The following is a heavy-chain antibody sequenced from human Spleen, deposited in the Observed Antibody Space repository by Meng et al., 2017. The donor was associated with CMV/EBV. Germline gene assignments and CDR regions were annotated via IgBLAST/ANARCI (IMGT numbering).Heavy chain of an antibody. Sequence: SETLSLTCTVSGDSITSTSYYWGWIRQPPGKGLEWIGSFYYSGNTYYNPSLKSRVTISVDTSKNQFSLNLSSVTAADTAVYYCARTPMVRGVIRAFDIWGQGTMVTVSS. V-gene: IGHV4-39*07. CDR2: FYYSGNT. J-gene: IGHJ3*02. CDR3: ARTPMVRGVIRAFDI. CDR1: GDSITSTSYY. D-gene: IGHD3-10*01.